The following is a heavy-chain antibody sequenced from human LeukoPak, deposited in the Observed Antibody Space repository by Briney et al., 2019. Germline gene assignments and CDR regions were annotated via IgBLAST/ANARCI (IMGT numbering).Heavy chain of an antibody. J-gene: IGHJ4*02. CDR1: GFTFSSNA. Sequence: PGGSLRLSCAASGFTFSSNAMSWVRQAPGQGLEWVSAISASGGSAYYADSVKGRFTISRDNSKNTLHLQMNSLRAEDTAVYYCAKEKWSGWVRAADYWGQGTLVTVSS. D-gene: IGHD3-3*01. V-gene: IGHV3-23*01. CDR2: ISASGGSA. CDR3: AKEKWSGWVRAADY.